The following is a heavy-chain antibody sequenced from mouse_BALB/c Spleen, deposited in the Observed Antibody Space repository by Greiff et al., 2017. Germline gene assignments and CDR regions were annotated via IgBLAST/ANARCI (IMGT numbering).Heavy chain of an antibody. CDR2: INPSTGYT. Sequence: QVQLQQSGAELAKPGASVKMSCKASGYTFTSYWMHWVNQSPGQGLEWIGYINPSTGYTEYNQKFKDKATLTADKSSSTAYMQLSSLTSEDSAVYYCARYDYDSFDVWGAGTTVTVSS. CDR3: ARYDYDSFDV. V-gene: IGHV1-7*01. CDR1: GYTFTSYW. J-gene: IGHJ1*01. D-gene: IGHD2-4*01.